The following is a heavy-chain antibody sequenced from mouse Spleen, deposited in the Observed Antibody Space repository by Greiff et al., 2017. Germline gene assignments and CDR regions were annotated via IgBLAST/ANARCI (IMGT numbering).Heavy chain of an antibody. J-gene: IGHJ2*01. CDR1: GFTFRDYG. V-gene: IGHV5-17*01. CDR2: ISSGSSTI. Sequence: EVQLQESGGGLVKPGGSLKLSCAASGFTFRDYGMHWVRQAPEKGLEWVAYISSGSSTIYYADTVKGRFTISRDNAKNTLFLQMTSLRSEDTAMYYCARPPGFDYWGQGTTLTVSS. CDR3: ARPPGFDY.